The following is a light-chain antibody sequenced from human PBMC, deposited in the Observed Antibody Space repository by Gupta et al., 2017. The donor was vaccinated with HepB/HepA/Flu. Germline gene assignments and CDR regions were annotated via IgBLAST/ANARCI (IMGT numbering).Light chain of an antibody. CDR2: DAS. J-gene: IGKJ1*01. Sequence: DIQLTHSPSILPVSVGDRVTIPCRASQGIGTYLAWYQQKPGRAPNVLIYDASTLQSGVPSRFSGSGSETEFTLTINSLQPEDFATYFCQQLNNFPGTFGQGTKVKVK. V-gene: IGKV1-9*01. CDR1: QGIGTY. CDR3: QQLNNFPGT.